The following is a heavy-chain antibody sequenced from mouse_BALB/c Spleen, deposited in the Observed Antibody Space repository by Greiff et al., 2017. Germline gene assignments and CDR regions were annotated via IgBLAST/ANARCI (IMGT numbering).Heavy chain of an antibody. V-gene: IGHV5-17*02. CDR3: ARSGFTTAFAY. D-gene: IGHD1-2*01. J-gene: IGHJ3*01. Sequence: EVKLVESGGGLVQPGGSRKLSCAASGFTFSSFGMHWVRQAPEKGLEWVAYISSGSSTIYYADTVKGRFTISRDNPKNTLFLQMTSLRSEDTAMYYCARSGFTTAFAYWGQGTLVTVSA. CDR1: GFTFSSFG. CDR2: ISSGSSTI.